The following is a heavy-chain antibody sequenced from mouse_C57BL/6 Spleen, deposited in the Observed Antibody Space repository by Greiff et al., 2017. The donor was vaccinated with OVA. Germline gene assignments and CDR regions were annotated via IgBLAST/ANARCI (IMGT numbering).Heavy chain of an antibody. CDR3: ARVYYDYDGDY. D-gene: IGHD2-4*01. CDR2: IYPGSGNT. V-gene: IGHV1-66*01. CDR1: GYSFTSYY. J-gene: IGHJ2*01. Sequence: VKLMESGPELVKPGASVKISCKASGYSFTSYYIHWVKQRPGQGLEWIGWIYPGSGNTKYNEKFKGKATLTADTSSSTAYMQLSSLTSEDSAVYYCARVYYDYDGDYWGQGTTLTVSS.